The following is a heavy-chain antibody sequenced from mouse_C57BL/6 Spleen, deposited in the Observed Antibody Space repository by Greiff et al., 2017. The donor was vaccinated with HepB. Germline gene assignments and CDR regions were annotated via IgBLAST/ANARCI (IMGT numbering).Heavy chain of an antibody. CDR2: IDPSDSYT. CDR1: GYTFTSYW. CDR3: ARGIFYYAMDY. Sequence: VQLQQPGAELVMPGASVKLSCKASGYTFTSYWMHWVKQRPGQGLEWIGEIDPSDSYTNYNQKFKGKSTLTVDKSSSTAYMQLSILTSEDSAVYYCARGIFYYAMDYWGQGTSVTVSS. J-gene: IGHJ4*01. V-gene: IGHV1-69*01.